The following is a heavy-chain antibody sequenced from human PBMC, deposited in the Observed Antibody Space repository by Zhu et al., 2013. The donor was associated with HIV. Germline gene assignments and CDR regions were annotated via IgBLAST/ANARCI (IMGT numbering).Heavy chain of an antibody. CDR3: ARDASRFGYCSGGSCPAFDY. CDR1: GGTFSSYA. Sequence: QVQLVQSGAEVKKPGSSVKVSCKASGGTFSSYAISWVRQAPGQGLEWMGGIIPIFGTANYAQKFQGRVTITADESTSTAYMELSSLRSEDTAVYYCARDASRFGYCSGGSCPAFDYWGQGTLVTVSS. CDR2: IIPIFGTA. D-gene: IGHD2-15*01. J-gene: IGHJ4*02. V-gene: IGHV1-69*01.